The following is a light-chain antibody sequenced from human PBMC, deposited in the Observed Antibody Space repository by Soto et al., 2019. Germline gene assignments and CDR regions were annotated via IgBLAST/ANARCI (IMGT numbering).Light chain of an antibody. J-gene: IGKJ4*01. CDR1: QSVSSN. CDR2: GTF. V-gene: IGKV3-20*01. CDR3: QQYANLLSVT. Sequence: EIVLTQSPGTLSLSPGESVTLFCRASQSVSSNLAWYQQKPGQPPRLLMHGTFSRATGVPDRFIGSGFGTDFTLTISRLEPEDFAVYHSQQYANLLSVTFGRETPVEV.